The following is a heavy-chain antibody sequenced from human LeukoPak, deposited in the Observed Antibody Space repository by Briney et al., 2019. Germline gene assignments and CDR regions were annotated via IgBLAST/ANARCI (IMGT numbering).Heavy chain of an antibody. D-gene: IGHD3-16*01. J-gene: IGHJ4*02. CDR2: IIPIFGTT. Sequence: ASVKVSCKASGYTFTSYDINWVRQATGQGLEWMGGIIPIFGTTNYARKFRGRVTLTADKSTRTAYMELSSLRSEDTAVYYCARDNDSRDPPHFDYWGQGTLVTVSS. V-gene: IGHV1-69*06. CDR3: ARDNDSRDPPHFDY. CDR1: GYTFTSYD.